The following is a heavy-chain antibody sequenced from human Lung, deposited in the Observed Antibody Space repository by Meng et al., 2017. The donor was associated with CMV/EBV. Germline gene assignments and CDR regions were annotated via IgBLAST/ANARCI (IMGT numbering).Heavy chain of an antibody. CDR2: VNPNSGNT. Sequence: ASVKVSCKASGYTFTNYDINWVRQATGHGPEWMGWVNPNSGNTGYAQRFQGRVTMTRDTSISTAYMELSSLRSDDTVVYYCAGAWVLVTPVGGPPGVAPFVDHYGMDVWXQGTXVTVSS. D-gene: IGHD6-13*01. J-gene: IGHJ6*02. CDR3: AGAWVLVTPVGGPPGVAPFVDHYGMDV. CDR1: GYTFTNYD. V-gene: IGHV1-8*01.